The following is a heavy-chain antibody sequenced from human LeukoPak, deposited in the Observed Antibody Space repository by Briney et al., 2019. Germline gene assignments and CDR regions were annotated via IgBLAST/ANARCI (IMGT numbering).Heavy chain of an antibody. J-gene: IGHJ5*02. D-gene: IGHD2-15*01. CDR3: ARGYCSDERCPVFPS. V-gene: IGHV4-59*02. Sequence: DPGGSLRLSCAASGFTVSSNYMSWVRQTPGKGLEWIGYISSSETTYYGPSFKSRVTMSLDTSKNQFSLKLSSVTAADTGVYYCARGYCSDERCPVFPSWGQGTLVTVSS. CDR1: GFTVSSNY. CDR2: ISSSETT.